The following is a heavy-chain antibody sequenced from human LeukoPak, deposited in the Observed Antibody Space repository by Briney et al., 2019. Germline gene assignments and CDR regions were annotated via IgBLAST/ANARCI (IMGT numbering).Heavy chain of an antibody. CDR1: GYTFTSYD. J-gene: IGHJ3*02. Sequence: ASVKVSCKASGYTFTSYDINWVRQATGQGLEWMGWMNPNSGNTGYAQKFQGRVTITRNTSISTAYMELSSLRSEDTAVYYCARETLREQWLASSDAFDIWGQGTMVTVSS. CDR2: MNPNSGNT. CDR3: ARETLREQWLASSDAFDI. V-gene: IGHV1-8*03. D-gene: IGHD6-19*01.